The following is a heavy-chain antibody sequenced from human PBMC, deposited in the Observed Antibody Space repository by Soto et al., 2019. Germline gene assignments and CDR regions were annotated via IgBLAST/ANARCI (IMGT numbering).Heavy chain of an antibody. V-gene: IGHV3-21*01. J-gene: IGHJ3*02. CDR1: GFTFSSYS. CDR2: ISSSSSYI. Sequence: PGGSLRLSCAASGFTFSSYSMNWVRQAPGKGLEWVSSISSSSSYIYYADSVKGRFTISRDNAKNSLYLQMNSLRAEDTAVYYCARSVTIRRVDAFDIWGQGTMVTVSS. D-gene: IGHD4-17*01. CDR3: ARSVTIRRVDAFDI.